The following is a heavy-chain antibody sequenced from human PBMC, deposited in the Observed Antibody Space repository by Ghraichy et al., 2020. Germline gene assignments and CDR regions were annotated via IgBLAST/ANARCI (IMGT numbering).Heavy chain of an antibody. D-gene: IGHD3-10*01. CDR3: ARDFRDPDYFDY. V-gene: IGHV3-21*01. CDR2: ISSSSSYI. J-gene: IGHJ4*02. Sequence: GGSLRLSCAASGFTFSSYSMNWVRQAPGKGLEWVSSISSSSSYIYYADSVKGRFTISRDNAKNSLYLQMNSLRAEDTAVYYCARDFRDPDYFDYWGQGTLVTVSS. CDR1: GFTFSSYS.